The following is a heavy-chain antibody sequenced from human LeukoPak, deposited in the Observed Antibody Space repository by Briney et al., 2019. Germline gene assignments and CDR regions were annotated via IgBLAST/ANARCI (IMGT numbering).Heavy chain of an antibody. CDR3: YSVDY. D-gene: IGHD2-15*01. J-gene: IGHJ4*02. CDR1: GYTLTELS. Sequence: ASVKVSCRVSGYTLTELSIHWVRQAPGKGLEWMGGFNPEDGEKIYVQKFQGRVTMTEDTSKDTAMYYCATDPVGYCSSDSCYSVDYWGQGTLVTVSS. V-gene: IGHV1-24*01. CDR2: FNPEDGEK.